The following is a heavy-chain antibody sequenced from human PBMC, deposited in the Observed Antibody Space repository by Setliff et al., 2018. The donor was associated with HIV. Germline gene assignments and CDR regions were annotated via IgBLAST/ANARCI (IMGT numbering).Heavy chain of an antibody. CDR3: VRDSDFYRFDH. D-gene: IGHD2-21*02. J-gene: IGHJ5*02. CDR2: ITGSGGSP. CDR1: GFIFSSYA. Sequence: GGSLRLSCAASGFIFSSYAMSWVRQAPGKGLEWVSGITGSGGSPYYADSVKGRFTISRDKSKNTLYLQMSSLRAEDTAVYYCVRDSDFYRFDHWGQGILVTVSS. V-gene: IGHV3-23*01.